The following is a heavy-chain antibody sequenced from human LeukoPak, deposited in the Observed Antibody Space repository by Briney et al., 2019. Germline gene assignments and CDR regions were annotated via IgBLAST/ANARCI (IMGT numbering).Heavy chain of an antibody. Sequence: SEPLSLTCGVSGGSITGYYWSWIRQPPGKGLEGIGYVFYSGTTLYNPSVKSRVPMSVDTSKTQFSLKLTSVTAADTAVYYCASGRQQLAHYGMDVWGQGTTVTVSS. J-gene: IGHJ6*02. CDR1: GGSITGYY. CDR2: VFYSGTT. CDR3: ASGRQQLAHYGMDV. V-gene: IGHV4-59*08. D-gene: IGHD6-13*01.